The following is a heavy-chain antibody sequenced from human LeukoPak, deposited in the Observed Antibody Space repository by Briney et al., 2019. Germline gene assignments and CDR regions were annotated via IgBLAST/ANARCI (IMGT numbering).Heavy chain of an antibody. Sequence: SETLSPTCTVSGDSISSSTYYWGWIRQPPGKGLEWIGHIYYSGSTYYNPSLKSRVTISVDTSKNKFSLKLTSVTAADTAVYYCARHIWGGGVDPWGQGTLVTVSS. CDR3: ARHIWGGGVDP. D-gene: IGHD7-27*01. J-gene: IGHJ5*02. V-gene: IGHV4-39*01. CDR2: IYYSGST. CDR1: GDSISSSTYY.